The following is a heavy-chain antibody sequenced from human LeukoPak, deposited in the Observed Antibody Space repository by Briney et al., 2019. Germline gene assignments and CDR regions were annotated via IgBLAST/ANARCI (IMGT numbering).Heavy chain of an antibody. CDR2: IWYDGSNK. CDR1: GFTFSSYG. V-gene: IGHV3-30*02. Sequence: PGGSLRLSCAASGFTFSSYGMHWVRQAPGKGLEWVAVIWYDGSNKYYADSVKGRFTISRDNSKNTLYLQMNSLRAEDSAVYYCAKDKGTYYYYGMDVWGQGTTVSVSS. CDR3: AKDKGTYYYYGMDV. J-gene: IGHJ6*02.